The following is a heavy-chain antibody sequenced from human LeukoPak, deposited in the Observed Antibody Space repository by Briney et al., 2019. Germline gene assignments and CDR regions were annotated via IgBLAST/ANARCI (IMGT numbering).Heavy chain of an antibody. Sequence: GGSLRLSCAASGFTFSDYYMSWIRQAPGEGLEWVSYISSSGSTIYYADSVKGRFTISRDNAKNSLYLQMNSLRAEDTAVYYCARSIGYCSGGSCYGGGLDYWGQGTLVTVSS. J-gene: IGHJ4*02. CDR3: ARSIGYCSGGSCYGGGLDY. CDR1: GFTFSDYY. V-gene: IGHV3-11*01. D-gene: IGHD2-15*01. CDR2: ISSSGSTI.